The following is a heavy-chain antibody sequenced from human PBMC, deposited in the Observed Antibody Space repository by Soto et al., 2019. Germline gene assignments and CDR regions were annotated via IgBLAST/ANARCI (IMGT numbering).Heavy chain of an antibody. CDR1: GGSFSGYY. CDR2: INHSGST. D-gene: IGHD3-3*01. Sequence: PSETLSLTCAVYGGSFSGYYWSWIRQPPGKGLEWTGEINHSGSTNYNPSLKSRVTISVDTSKNQFSLKLSSVTAADTAVYYCARRGFYDFWSGYPNFDYWGQGTLVTVSS. CDR3: ARRGFYDFWSGYPNFDY. V-gene: IGHV4-34*01. J-gene: IGHJ4*02.